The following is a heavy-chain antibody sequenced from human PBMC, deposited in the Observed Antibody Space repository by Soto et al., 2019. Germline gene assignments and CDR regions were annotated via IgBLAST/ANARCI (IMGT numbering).Heavy chain of an antibody. Sequence: QLQLQESGSGLVKPSQTLSLTCVVSGGSISRGDFSWTWIRQPPGKGLEWVGYIYRSGSTYYNPSLKSPVSISLDKSKNQFSLNLTSVTAADTAVYYCARGKTNYFFDLWGQGQLVTVSS. J-gene: IGHJ4*02. CDR3: ARGKTNYFFDL. CDR1: GGSISRGDFS. D-gene: IGHD3-10*01. CDR2: IYRSGST. V-gene: IGHV4-30-2*01.